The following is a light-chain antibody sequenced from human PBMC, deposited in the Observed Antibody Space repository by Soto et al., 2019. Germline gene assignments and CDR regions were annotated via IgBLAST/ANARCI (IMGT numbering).Light chain of an antibody. V-gene: IGKV3-11*01. J-gene: IGKJ1*01. CDR1: QSVSSY. CDR3: QHYGASPQT. Sequence: EIVLTQSPATLSLSPGERATLSCRASQSVSSYLAWYQQKPGQAPRLLIYDASNRATGIPARFSGSGSGTDFTLTISSLEPEDFAVYYCQHYGASPQTFGQGTKVDIK. CDR2: DAS.